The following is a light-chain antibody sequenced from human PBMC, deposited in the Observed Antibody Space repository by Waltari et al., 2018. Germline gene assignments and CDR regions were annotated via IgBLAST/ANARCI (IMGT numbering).Light chain of an antibody. CDR2: SAS. CDR3: QQTYITPPHS. Sequence: DIQMTQSPSSLSASVGARVTITCRASHDIGTYLNWYQHKPGKAPKLPIYSASTLQSGVPPRFSCSGSGTDYTLTIFDLQPEDFATYYCQQTYITPPHSFGQGTKLEI. J-gene: IGKJ2*03. V-gene: IGKV1-39*01. CDR1: HDIGTY.